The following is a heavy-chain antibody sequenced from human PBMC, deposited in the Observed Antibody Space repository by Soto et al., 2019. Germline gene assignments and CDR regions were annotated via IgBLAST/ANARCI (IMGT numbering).Heavy chain of an antibody. CDR3: TTQKLTTAMGKRDY. CDR2: IKSKTDGGTT. D-gene: IGHD5-18*01. Sequence: EVQLGESGGGLVKPGESLRLSCAASGFPFSNAWMSWVRQAPGKGLEWVGRIKSKTDGGTTDYAAPVKGRFTISRDDSKNTLYLQMNSLKTEDTAVYYCTTQKLTTAMGKRDYWGQGTLVTVSS. J-gene: IGHJ4*02. CDR1: GFPFSNAW. V-gene: IGHV3-15*01.